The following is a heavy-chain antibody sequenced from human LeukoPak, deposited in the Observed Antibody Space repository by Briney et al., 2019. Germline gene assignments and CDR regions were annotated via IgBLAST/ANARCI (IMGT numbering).Heavy chain of an antibody. J-gene: IGHJ4*02. CDR1: GFTFSSYA. Sequence: GGSLRLSCAASGFTFSSYAMSWVRQAPGKGLEWVSGISGSGGSTYYADSVKSRFTISRDNSKNTLYLQMNSLRAEDTAVYYCAKGEQWLEEYYFDYWGQGTLATVSS. V-gene: IGHV3-23*01. CDR2: ISGSGGST. CDR3: AKGEQWLEEYYFDY. D-gene: IGHD6-19*01.